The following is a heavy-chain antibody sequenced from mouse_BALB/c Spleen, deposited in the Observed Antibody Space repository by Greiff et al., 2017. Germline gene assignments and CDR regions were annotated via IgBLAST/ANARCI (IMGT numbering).Heavy chain of an antibody. CDR1: GYTFTSYV. CDR3: ARGGYYGSSSLAY. V-gene: IGHV1-14*01. J-gene: IGHJ3*01. Sequence: EVKLMESGPELVKPGASVKMSCKASGYTFTSYVMHWVKQKPGQGLEWIGYINPYNDGTKYNEKFKGKATLTSDKSSSTAYMELSSLTSEDSAVYYCARGGYYGSSSLAYWGQGTLVTVSA. D-gene: IGHD1-1*01. CDR2: INPYNDGT.